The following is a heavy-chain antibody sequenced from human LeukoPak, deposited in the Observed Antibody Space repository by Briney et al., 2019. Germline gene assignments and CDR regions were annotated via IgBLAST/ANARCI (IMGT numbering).Heavy chain of an antibody. V-gene: IGHV1-69*13. Sequence: ASVKVSCKASGGTFSSYAISWVRQAPGQGLEWMGGIIPIFGTANYAQKFQGRVTITADESTSTAYMELSSLRSEDTAVYYCARVEVPAAMMPRSYYYYYYMDVWGKGTTVTVSS. CDR3: ARVEVPAAMMPRSYYYYYYMDV. CDR1: GGTFSSYA. D-gene: IGHD2-2*01. CDR2: IIPIFGTA. J-gene: IGHJ6*03.